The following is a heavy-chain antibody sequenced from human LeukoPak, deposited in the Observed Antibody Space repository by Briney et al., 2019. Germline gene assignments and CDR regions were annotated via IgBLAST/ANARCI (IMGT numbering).Heavy chain of an antibody. D-gene: IGHD3-3*01. Sequence: AGGSLRLSCAASGFTVSTNYMSWVRQAPGKGLEWVSVIYSGDTTFYADSVRGKFTISRDNSKNTLYLQMNSLRAEDTAVYYCARDFGVDKYKTVDNWFDPWGQGTLVTVSS. V-gene: IGHV3-66*01. J-gene: IGHJ5*02. CDR2: IYSGDTT. CDR1: GFTVSTNY. CDR3: ARDFGVDKYKTVDNWFDP.